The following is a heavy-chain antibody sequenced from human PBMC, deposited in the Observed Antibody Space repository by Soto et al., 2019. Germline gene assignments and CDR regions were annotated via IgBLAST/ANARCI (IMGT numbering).Heavy chain of an antibody. CDR1: GYTFTSYY. CDR3: ARSGLVVVPAAIRNYYYYYGMDV. CDR2: INPSGGST. V-gene: IGHV1-46*01. J-gene: IGHJ6*02. Sequence: ASVKVSCKASGYTFTSYYMHWVRQAPGQGLEWMGIINPSGGSTSYAQKFQGRVTMTRDTSTSTVYMELSSLRSEDTAVYYCARSGLVVVPAAIRNYYYYYGMDVWGQGTTVTVS. D-gene: IGHD2-2*01.